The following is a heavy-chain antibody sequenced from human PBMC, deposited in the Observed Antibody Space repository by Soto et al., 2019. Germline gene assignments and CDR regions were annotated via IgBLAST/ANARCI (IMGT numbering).Heavy chain of an antibody. V-gene: IGHV4-34*01. J-gene: IGHJ4*02. CDR1: GGSFSGYY. D-gene: IGHD6-19*01. CDR2: INHSGST. Sequence: QVQLQQWGAGLLKPSETLSLTCAVYGGSFSGYYWSWIRQPPGKGLEWIGEINHSGSTNYNPSLKSRVTISVDTSKNQFSLKLSSVTAADTAVYYCARKPGIAVAGNGNYFDYWGQGTLVTVSS. CDR3: ARKPGIAVAGNGNYFDY.